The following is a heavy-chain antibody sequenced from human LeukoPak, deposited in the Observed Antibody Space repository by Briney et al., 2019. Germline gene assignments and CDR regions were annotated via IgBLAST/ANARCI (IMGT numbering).Heavy chain of an antibody. Sequence: PGGSLRLSCAASGFTFRSSWMSWVRQAPGKGLECVACINQDGSNKHYLGSVKDRFTISRDNAENSLYLQINSLRAEDTAVYYCAREDWFYFDYWGQGTPVAVSS. J-gene: IGHJ4*02. D-gene: IGHD3-3*01. CDR1: GFTFRSSW. CDR3: AREDWFYFDY. V-gene: IGHV3-7*05. CDR2: INQDGSNK.